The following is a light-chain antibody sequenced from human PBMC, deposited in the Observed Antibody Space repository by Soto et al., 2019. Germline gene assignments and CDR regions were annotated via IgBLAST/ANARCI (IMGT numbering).Light chain of an antibody. J-gene: IGLJ3*02. Sequence: QSALTQPASVSGSPGQSITISCTGTCSDVGYYDYVSWYQQHPGKAPKLVIYDVSHRPSGVSNRFSGSKSGNTASLTISGLQAEDEGDYYCSSYTTTYTWMFGGGTKLTVL. CDR3: SSYTTTYTWM. CDR1: CSDVGYYDY. CDR2: DVS. V-gene: IGLV2-14*01.